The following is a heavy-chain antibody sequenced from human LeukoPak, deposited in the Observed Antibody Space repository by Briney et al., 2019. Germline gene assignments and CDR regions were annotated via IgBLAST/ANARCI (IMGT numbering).Heavy chain of an antibody. V-gene: IGHV3-30*18. D-gene: IGHD2-15*01. CDR2: ISYDGSNK. CDR3: AKDIRRYCSGGSCYVS. Sequence: GGSLRLSCAASGFTFSSYGMHWVRQAPGKGLEWVAVISYDGSNKYYADSVKGRFTTSRDNSKNTLYLQTNSLRAEDTAVYYCAKDIRRYCSGGSCYVSWGQGTLVTVSS. CDR1: GFTFSSYG. J-gene: IGHJ5*02.